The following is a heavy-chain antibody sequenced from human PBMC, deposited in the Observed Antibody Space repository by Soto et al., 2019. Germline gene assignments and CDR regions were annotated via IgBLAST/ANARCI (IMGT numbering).Heavy chain of an antibody. CDR3: ERDSDLAY. Sequence: GGSLRLSCAASGCTFSRYDMHWVRQATGKGLEWVSTIATAGDTYYSGSVKGRFTISRENAKNSLYLQMNSLRAGETAVYYCERDSDLAYWGQGTLVTVSS. D-gene: IGHD6-25*01. J-gene: IGHJ4*02. V-gene: IGHV3-13*01. CDR1: GCTFSRYD. CDR2: IATAGDT.